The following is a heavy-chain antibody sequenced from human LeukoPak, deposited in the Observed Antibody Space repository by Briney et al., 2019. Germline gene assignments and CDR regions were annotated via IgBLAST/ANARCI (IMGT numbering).Heavy chain of an antibody. CDR2: VSWNSGSI. Sequence: PGGSLRLSYAASGFTFDDYAMHWVRQAPGKGLEWVSGVSWNSGSIGYADSVKGRFTISRDNAKNSLYLQMNSLRAEDTALYYCAKDNLAYAFDIWGQGTMVTVSS. D-gene: IGHD2-15*01. V-gene: IGHV3-9*01. CDR1: GFTFDDYA. J-gene: IGHJ3*02. CDR3: AKDNLAYAFDI.